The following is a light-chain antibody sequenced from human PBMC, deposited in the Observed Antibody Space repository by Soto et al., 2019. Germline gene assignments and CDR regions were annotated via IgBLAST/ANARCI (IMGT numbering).Light chain of an antibody. Sequence: DIQMTQSPSTLSASVGDRVSITCRASQSIIDWLAWYQQKPGEAPKLLLYDASRLESGAQSRFRGRGSGTEFILNISSLQPDDLETYYCQQDSSYRHTSGQGTSLDI. J-gene: IGKJ2*01. CDR3: QQDSSYRHT. CDR1: QSIIDW. CDR2: DAS. V-gene: IGKV1-5*01.